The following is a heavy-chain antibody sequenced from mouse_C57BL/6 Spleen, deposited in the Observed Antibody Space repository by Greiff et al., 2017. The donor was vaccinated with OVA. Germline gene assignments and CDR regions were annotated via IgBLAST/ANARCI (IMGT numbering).Heavy chain of an antibody. Sequence: EVNVVESGGGLVKPGGSLKLSCAASGFTFSDYGMHWVRQAPEKGLEWVAYISSGSSTIYYADTVKGRFTISRDNAKNTLFLQMTSLRSEDTAMYYCARPLITTVVAFDYWGQGTTLTVSS. J-gene: IGHJ2*01. CDR2: ISSGSSTI. V-gene: IGHV5-17*01. D-gene: IGHD1-1*01. CDR1: GFTFSDYG. CDR3: ARPLITTVVAFDY.